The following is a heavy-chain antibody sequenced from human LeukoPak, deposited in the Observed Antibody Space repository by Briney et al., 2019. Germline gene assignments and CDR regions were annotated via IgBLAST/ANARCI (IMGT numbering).Heavy chain of an antibody. CDR1: GFTFSSYA. CDR2: ISGSGVST. V-gene: IGHV3-23*01. CDR3: AKNYVWGSYRYPA. Sequence: GRSLRLSCAASGFTFSSYAMNWVRQAPGKGLEWVSAISGSGVSTYYADSVKGRFTISRDNSKNTLYLQMNSLRAEDTAAYYCAKNYVWGSYRYPAWGQGTLVTVSS. D-gene: IGHD3-16*02. J-gene: IGHJ5*02.